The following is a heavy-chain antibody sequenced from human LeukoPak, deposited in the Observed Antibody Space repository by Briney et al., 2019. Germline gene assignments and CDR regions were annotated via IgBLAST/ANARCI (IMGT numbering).Heavy chain of an antibody. D-gene: IGHD1-1*01. CDR3: ARDLATGRYYYYYMDV. CDR1: GFTFSSYA. V-gene: IGHV3-30*01. J-gene: IGHJ6*03. CDR2: ISYDGSNK. Sequence: PGGSLRLSCAASGFTFSSYAMHWVRQAPGKGLEWVAVISYDGSNKYYADSVKGRFTISRDNSKNTLYLQMNSLRAEDTAVYFCARDLATGRYYYYYMDVWGKGTTVTVSS.